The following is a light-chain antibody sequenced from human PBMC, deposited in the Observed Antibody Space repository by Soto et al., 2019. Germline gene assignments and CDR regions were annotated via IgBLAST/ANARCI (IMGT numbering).Light chain of an antibody. CDR3: QQYASSRT. CDR2: GAS. V-gene: IGKV3-20*01. J-gene: IGKJ5*01. CDR1: QSVTNNY. Sequence: EIVLTQSPGTLSLSPGERATLSCRASQSVTNNYLAWFQQKPGQAPRLLMYGASSRATGIPDRFSGSGSGTDFTLTITRLEPEDFAVYYCQQYASSRTFGQGTRLEIK.